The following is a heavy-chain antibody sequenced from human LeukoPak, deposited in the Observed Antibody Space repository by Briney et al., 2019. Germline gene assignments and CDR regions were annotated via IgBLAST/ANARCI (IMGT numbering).Heavy chain of an antibody. CDR1: GFTLSSYA. CDR2: ISSSGGST. Sequence: PGGSLRLSCAASGFTLSSYAMSWVRQAPGKGLEWVSGISSSGGSTYYPDSVKGRFTISRDNSKNTLFLLMNSLRAEDTAVYYCAKDVMITFGPVMAPPFDYWGQGTLVTVSS. V-gene: IGHV3-23*01. D-gene: IGHD3-16*01. CDR3: AKDVMITFGPVMAPPFDY. J-gene: IGHJ4*02.